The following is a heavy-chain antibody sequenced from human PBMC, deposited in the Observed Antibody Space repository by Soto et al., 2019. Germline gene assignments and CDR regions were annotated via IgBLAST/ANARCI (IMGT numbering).Heavy chain of an antibody. CDR1: GFSLSTSGVG. V-gene: IGHV2-5*02. Sequence: SGPTREPTQTLTLTCTFSGFSLSTSGVGVGWIRQPPGKALEWLALIYWDDDKRYSPSLKNRLTITKDTSKNQVVLTMTNMDPVDTATYYCAHQWGYSRYDYFDYWGQGTLVTVSS. CDR2: IYWDDDK. CDR3: AHQWGYSRYDYFDY. J-gene: IGHJ4*02. D-gene: IGHD5-12*01.